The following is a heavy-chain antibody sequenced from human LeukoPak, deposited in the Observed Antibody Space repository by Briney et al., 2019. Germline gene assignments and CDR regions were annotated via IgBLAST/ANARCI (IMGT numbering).Heavy chain of an antibody. CDR2: IIPIFGTA. J-gene: IGHJ6*03. V-gene: IGHV1-69*01. CDR3: SRASDLIDEILTGYGYYYMDV. CDR1: GGTFSSYA. Sequence: SVKVSCKASGGTFSSYAISWVRQAPGQGLEWMGGIIPIFGTANYAQKFQGRVTITADESTSTAYMELSSLRSEDTAVYYCSRASDLIDEILTGYGYYYMDVWGKGTTVTICS. D-gene: IGHD3-9*01.